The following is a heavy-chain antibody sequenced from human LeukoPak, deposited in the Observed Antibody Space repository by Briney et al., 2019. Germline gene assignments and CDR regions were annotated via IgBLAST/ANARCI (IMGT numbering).Heavy chain of an antibody. CDR3: AKPKAASSGTGRYFDY. J-gene: IGHJ4*02. D-gene: IGHD6-13*01. Sequence: GGSLGPSLAASGSTFSNYAMSWVRRAPGRGWEWVAALSGIGESTYYADSVKGRFTVSRDNYKNTLYLQMSGLRAEDTALYYCAKPKAASSGTGRYFDYWGQGTLVTVSS. CDR1: GSTFSNYA. CDR2: LSGIGEST. V-gene: IGHV3-23*01.